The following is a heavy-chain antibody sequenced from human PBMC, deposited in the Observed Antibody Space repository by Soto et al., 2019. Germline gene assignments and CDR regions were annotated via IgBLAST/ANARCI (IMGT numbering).Heavy chain of an antibody. CDR3: AKNLPRTGRFDY. Sequence: LSLTCAVSGGSISSGGYSWSWIRQPPGKGLEWIGYIYHSGSTYYNPSLKSRVTISVDRSKNQFSLKLSSVTAADTAVYYCAKNLPRTGRFDYWGQGTVVTVSS. V-gene: IGHV4-30-2*01. J-gene: IGHJ4*02. CDR2: IYHSGST. CDR1: GGSISSGGYS.